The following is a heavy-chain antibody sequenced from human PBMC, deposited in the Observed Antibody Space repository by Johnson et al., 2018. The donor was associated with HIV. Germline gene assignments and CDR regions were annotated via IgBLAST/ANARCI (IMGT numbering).Heavy chain of an antibody. D-gene: IGHD6-6*01. CDR1: TFTFSDYY. V-gene: IGHV3-30-3*01. CDR2: ISYDGSNK. CDR3: ASEYSSSSQPNAFDI. Sequence: QVQLVESGGGLVKPGGSLRLSCAVSTFTFSDYYMRWIRQAPGKGLEWVAVISYDGSNKYYADSVKGRFTISRDNSKNTLYLQMNSLRAEDTAVYYCASEYSSSSQPNAFDIWCQGTMVTVSS. J-gene: IGHJ3*02.